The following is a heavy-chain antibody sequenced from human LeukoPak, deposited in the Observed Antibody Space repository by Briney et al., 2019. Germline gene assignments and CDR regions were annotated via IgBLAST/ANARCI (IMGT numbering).Heavy chain of an antibody. CDR3: AREGVHDYGDYGGIFDY. J-gene: IGHJ4*02. D-gene: IGHD4-17*01. CDR2: IIPIFGIA. V-gene: IGHV1-69*04. Sequence: SVKVSCKASGGTFSSYAISWVRQAPGQGLEWMGRIIPIFGIANYAQKFQGRVTITADKSTSTAYMELSSLRSEDTAVYYCAREGVHDYGDYGGIFDYWGQGTLVTVSS. CDR1: GGTFSSYA.